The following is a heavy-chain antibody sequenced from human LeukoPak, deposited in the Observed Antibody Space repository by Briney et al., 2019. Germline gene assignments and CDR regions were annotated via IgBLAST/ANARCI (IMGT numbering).Heavy chain of an antibody. CDR2: IEQDGSEE. D-gene: IGHD4-11*01. Sequence: PGGSLRLSCAASGFIFSDYWMNWVRQAPGKGLEWVANIEQDGSEEYYVDSVKGRFTISRDNAKNSLYLQMSSLRAEDTAVYYCARGEVDSNVDYWGQGTLVTVSS. V-gene: IGHV3-7*05. CDR3: ARGEVDSNVDY. J-gene: IGHJ4*02. CDR1: GFIFSDYW.